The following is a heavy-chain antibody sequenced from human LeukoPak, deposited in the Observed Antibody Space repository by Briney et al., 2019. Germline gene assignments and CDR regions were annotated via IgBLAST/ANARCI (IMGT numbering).Heavy chain of an antibody. CDR1: GGSISSSNW. V-gene: IGHV4-4*02. D-gene: IGHD3-16*01. CDR3: ARERWGWGNAFDI. J-gene: IGHJ3*02. Sequence: SETLSLTCAVSGGSISSSNWWSWVRQPPGKGLEWIGEIYHSGSTNYNPSLKSRVTISVDRSKNQFSLKLSSVTAADTAVYYCARERWGWGNAFDIWGQGTMVTVSS. CDR2: IYHSGST.